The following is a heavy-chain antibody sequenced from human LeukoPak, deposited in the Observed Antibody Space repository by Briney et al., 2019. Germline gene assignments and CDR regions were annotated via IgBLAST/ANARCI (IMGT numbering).Heavy chain of an antibody. D-gene: IGHD3-22*01. V-gene: IGHV3-48*04. CDR1: GFTFSSYS. J-gene: IGHJ4*02. Sequence: GGSLRLSCAASGFTFSSYSMNWVRQAPGKGLEWGSYISSSGSNIYYADSVKRRFTISRDNAKNSLYLQMNSLRAEDTAVYYCARDYYDSSGSRGHFDYWGQGTLVTVSS. CDR2: ISSSGSNI. CDR3: ARDYYDSSGSRGHFDY.